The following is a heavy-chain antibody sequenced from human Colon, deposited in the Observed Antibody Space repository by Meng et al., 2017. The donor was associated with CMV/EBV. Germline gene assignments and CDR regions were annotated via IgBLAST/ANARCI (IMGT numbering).Heavy chain of an antibody. CDR3: ASLLPVGTSFTHHYFGLDV. Sequence: GGSLRLSCAASGFTFTSYSMHWVRQAPGKGLEWISSISGSTSHIYYADSVKGRFAISRDNTKNSLYLQMNSLRVEDTAVYYCASLLPVGTSFTHHYFGLDVWGLGTAVTVSS. J-gene: IGHJ6*02. V-gene: IGHV3-21*01. CDR1: GFTFTSYS. D-gene: IGHD1-26*01. CDR2: ISGSTSHI.